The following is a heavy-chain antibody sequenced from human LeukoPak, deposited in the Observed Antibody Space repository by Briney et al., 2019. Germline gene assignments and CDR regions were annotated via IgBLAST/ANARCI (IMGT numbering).Heavy chain of an antibody. CDR1: GFTVSSDY. Sequence: GGSLRLSCAASGFTVSSDYMSWVRQAPGKGLEWVSIIYSGGNTYYADSVKGRFTISRDDSKNTVYLQRNSLRAEDTGVYFCARGLTGPDYWGQGTLVTVSS. CDR2: IYSGGNT. D-gene: IGHD1-20*01. J-gene: IGHJ4*02. V-gene: IGHV3-53*01. CDR3: ARGLTGPDY.